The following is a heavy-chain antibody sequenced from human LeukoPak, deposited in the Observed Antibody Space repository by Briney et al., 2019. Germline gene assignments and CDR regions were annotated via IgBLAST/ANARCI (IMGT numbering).Heavy chain of an antibody. D-gene: IGHD3-3*01. J-gene: IGHJ6*03. CDR3: ARDGLRFLEWPNSYYYYYYMDV. V-gene: IGHV1-2*02. CDR2: INPNSGGT. Sequence: ASVKVSCKASGYTFTGYYMHWVRQAPGQGLEWMGWINPNSGGTNYAQKFQGRVTMTRDTSISTAYMELSRLRSDDTAVYYCARDGLRFLEWPNSYYYYYYMDVWGKGTTVTVSS. CDR1: GYTFTGYY.